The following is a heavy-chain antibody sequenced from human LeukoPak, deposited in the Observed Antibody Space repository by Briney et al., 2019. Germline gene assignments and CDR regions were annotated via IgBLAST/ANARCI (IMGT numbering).Heavy chain of an antibody. Sequence: PGESLKISCKGSGYSFTSYRISWVRQMPGKGLEWMGRIDPSDSYTNYSPSFQGHVTISADKSISTAYLQWSSLKASDTAMYYCARSPANPDYYDSSGYCDYWGQGTLVTVSS. J-gene: IGHJ4*02. CDR1: GYSFTSYR. D-gene: IGHD3-22*01. CDR3: ARSPANPDYYDSSGYCDY. V-gene: IGHV5-10-1*01. CDR2: IDPSDSYT.